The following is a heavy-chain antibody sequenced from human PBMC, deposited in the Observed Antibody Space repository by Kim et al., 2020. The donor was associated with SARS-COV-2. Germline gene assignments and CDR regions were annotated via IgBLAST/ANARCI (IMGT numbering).Heavy chain of an antibody. CDR1: GFTFDDYA. J-gene: IGHJ6*02. D-gene: IGHD2-8*01. CDR2: ISGDGGST. Sequence: GGSLRLSCAASGFTFDDYAMHWVRQAPGKGLEWVSLISGDGGSTYYADSVKGRFTISRDNSKNSLYLQMNSLRTEDTALYYCAKDIGDIVLMVYAIRGSGMDVWGQGTTVTVSS. V-gene: IGHV3-43*02. CDR3: AKDIGDIVLMVYAIRGSGMDV.